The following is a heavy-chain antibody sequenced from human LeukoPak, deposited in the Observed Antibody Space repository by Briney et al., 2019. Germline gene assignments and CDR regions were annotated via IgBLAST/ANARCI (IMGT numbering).Heavy chain of an antibody. CDR2: ISWNSGSI. CDR1: GFTFDDYA. Sequence: PGGSLRLSCAASGFTFDDYAMHWVRQAPGKGLEWVSGISWNSGSIGYADSVKGRFTISRDNAKNSLYLQMNSLRAEDTALYYCARDPKDESSGYNYFDYWGQGTVVTVSS. CDR3: ARDPKDESSGYNYFDY. J-gene: IGHJ4*02. V-gene: IGHV3-9*01. D-gene: IGHD3-22*01.